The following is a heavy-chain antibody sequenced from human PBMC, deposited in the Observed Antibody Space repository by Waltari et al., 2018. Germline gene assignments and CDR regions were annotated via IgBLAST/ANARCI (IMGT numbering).Heavy chain of an antibody. CDR1: GYTFSSYA. J-gene: IGHJ5*02. V-gene: IGHV3-23*01. CDR2: ISGSGGST. Sequence: EVQLLESGGGLVQPGGSLRLSCAASGYTFSSYAMSWVRQAPGKGLEWVSAISGSGGSTSDAASVKGRFTISRDNSMNTLYLQMNSLRAEDTAVYYCAKGSDCSGGSCYSRGFDPWGQGTLVTVSS. D-gene: IGHD2-15*01. CDR3: AKGSDCSGGSCYSRGFDP.